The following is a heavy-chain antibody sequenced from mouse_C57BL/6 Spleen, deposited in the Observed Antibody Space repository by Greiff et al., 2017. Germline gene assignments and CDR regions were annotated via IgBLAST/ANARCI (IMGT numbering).Heavy chain of an antibody. Sequence: VKLQESGAELVRPGTSVKMSCKASGYTFTNYWIGWAKQRPGHGLEWIGDIYPGGGYTNYNEKFKGKATLTADKSSSTAYMQFSSLTSEDSAIYYCARGGGYGNYYYYFDYWGQGTTLTVSS. J-gene: IGHJ2*01. D-gene: IGHD2-1*01. CDR1: GYTFTNYW. V-gene: IGHV1-63*01. CDR3: ARGGGYGNYYYYFDY. CDR2: IYPGGGYT.